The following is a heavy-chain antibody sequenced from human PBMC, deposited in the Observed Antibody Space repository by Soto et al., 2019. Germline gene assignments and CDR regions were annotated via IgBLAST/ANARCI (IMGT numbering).Heavy chain of an antibody. J-gene: IGHJ6*02. Sequence: SETLSLTCNVSGASIYTYYWNWIRQSPGKGLVGIGYIFDGGRTNYNPSPKSRVTISVDTSKNHFSLKLSSVTAADTAVYYCAMDPGSYDWNLFYSYGMDVWGQGTTVTVSS. CDR2: IFDGGRT. D-gene: IGHD1-20*01. CDR3: AMDPGSYDWNLFYSYGMDV. CDR1: GASIYTYY. V-gene: IGHV4-59*12.